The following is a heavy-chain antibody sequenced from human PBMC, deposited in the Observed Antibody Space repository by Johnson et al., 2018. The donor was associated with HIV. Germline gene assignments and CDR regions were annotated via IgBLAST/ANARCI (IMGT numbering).Heavy chain of an antibody. CDR1: GFTFSNAW. Sequence: MLLVESGGGLIKPGGSLRLSCAASGFTFSNAWMSWVRQGPGQGLEWVGRIKSKTDGGTTDYAAPVKGRFTISRDDSKNTLYLQMNSLRAGDTAVYYCARVSGLTFGAFDIWGQGTMVTVSS. CDR3: ARVSGLTFGAFDI. J-gene: IGHJ3*02. V-gene: IGHV3-15*01. CDR2: IKSKTDGGTT. D-gene: IGHD3-22*01.